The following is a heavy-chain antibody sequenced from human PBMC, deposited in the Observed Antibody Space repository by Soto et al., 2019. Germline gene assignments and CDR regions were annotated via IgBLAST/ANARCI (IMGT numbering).Heavy chain of an antibody. J-gene: IGHJ4*02. D-gene: IGHD2-15*01. CDR2: IYYSGST. Sequence: QVQLQESGPGLVKPSQTLSLTCTVSGGSISSGDYYWSWIRQPPGKGLEWIGYIYYSGSTYYNPSLTRRVTISVDTSKNQFPLKLSSVTAADTAVYYCARDAYRQSWWPSYFDYWGQGTLVTVSS. CDR1: GGSISSGDYY. V-gene: IGHV4-30-4*01. CDR3: ARDAYRQSWWPSYFDY.